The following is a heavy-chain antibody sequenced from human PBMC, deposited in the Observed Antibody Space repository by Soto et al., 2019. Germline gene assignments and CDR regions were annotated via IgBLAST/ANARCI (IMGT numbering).Heavy chain of an antibody. V-gene: IGHV4-39*01. CDR1: GGSISSSSYY. J-gene: IGHJ4*02. CDR3: ARSAILAVAAYHDY. CDR2: IYYSGST. Sequence: QLQLQESGPGLVKPSETLSLTCTVSGGSISSSSYYWGWVRQPPGKGLEWIGSIYYSGSTYYNPSLKSRVTISVDTSKNQFSLKLSSVTASDTAFYYCARSAILAVAAYHDYWGQGAQVTVSS. D-gene: IGHD6-19*01.